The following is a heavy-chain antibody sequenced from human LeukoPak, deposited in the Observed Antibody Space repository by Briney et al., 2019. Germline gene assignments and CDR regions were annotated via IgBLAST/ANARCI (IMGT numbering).Heavy chain of an antibody. CDR2: IIPILGIA. Sequence: ASVKVSCKASGGTFSSYAISWVRQAPGQGLEWMGRIIPILGIANYAQKFQGRVTITADKSTSTAYMELRSLRSDDTAVYYCARGHPYDFWSGYYYWGQGTLVTVSS. V-gene: IGHV1-69*04. CDR3: ARGHPYDFWSGYYY. CDR1: GGTFSSYA. D-gene: IGHD3-3*01. J-gene: IGHJ4*02.